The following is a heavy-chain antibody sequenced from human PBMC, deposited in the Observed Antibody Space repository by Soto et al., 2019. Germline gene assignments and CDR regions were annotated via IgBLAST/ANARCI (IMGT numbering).Heavy chain of an antibody. CDR1: GYTFTSYD. J-gene: IGHJ4*02. D-gene: IGHD3-3*01. CDR2: MNPNSGNT. Sequence: ASVKVSCKASGYTFTSYDIKWVRQATGQGLERMGWMNPNSGNTGYAQKFQGRVTMTRNTSISTAYMELSSLRSEDTAVYYCARGTLYFAYYDFWSGYQKNFDYWGQGTLVTVSS. CDR3: ARGTLYFAYYDFWSGYQKNFDY. V-gene: IGHV1-8*01.